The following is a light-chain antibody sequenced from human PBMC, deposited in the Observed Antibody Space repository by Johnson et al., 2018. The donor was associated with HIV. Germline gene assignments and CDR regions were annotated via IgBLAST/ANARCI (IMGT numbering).Light chain of an antibody. V-gene: IGLV1-51*02. CDR3: GTWDSSLSAEV. Sequence: QSALTQPPSVSAAPGQKVTISCSGSSSNIGNNYVSWYQQLPGTAPKLLIYENNKRPSGIPDRFSGSKSGTSATLGITGLQTGDEADYYCGTWDSSLSAEVFGTGTKVTFL. CDR2: ENN. J-gene: IGLJ1*01. CDR1: SSNIGNNY.